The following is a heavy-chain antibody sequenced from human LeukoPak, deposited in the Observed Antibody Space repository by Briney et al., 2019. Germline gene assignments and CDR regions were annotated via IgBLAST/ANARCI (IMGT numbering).Heavy chain of an antibody. CDR2: IKQDGSEK. V-gene: IGHV3-7*01. J-gene: IGHJ6*02. D-gene: IGHD1-26*01. CDR3: ARSPGSWYYYYYGMDV. Sequence: GVSLRLSCAASGFTFSSYWMSWVRQAPGKGLEWVANIKQDGSEKYYVDSVKGRFTISRDNAKNSLYLQMNSLRAEDTAVYYCARSPGSWYYYYYGMDVWGQGTTVTVSS. CDR1: GFTFSSYW.